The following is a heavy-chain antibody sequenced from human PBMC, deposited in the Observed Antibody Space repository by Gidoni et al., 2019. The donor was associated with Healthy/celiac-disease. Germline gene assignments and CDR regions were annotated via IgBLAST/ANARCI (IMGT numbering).Heavy chain of an antibody. CDR1: GYPFTSYA. D-gene: IGHD3-3*01. Sequence: QLQLVQSGAEVKKPGGSVKVSCKASGYPFTSYAMHWVRQAPGQRLEWMGWINAGNGNTKYSQKFQGRVTITRDTSASTAYMELSSLRSEDTAVYYCARDYDFWSGYALGYWGQGTLVTVSS. CDR3: ARDYDFWSGYALGY. V-gene: IGHV1-3*01. CDR2: INAGNGNT. J-gene: IGHJ4*02.